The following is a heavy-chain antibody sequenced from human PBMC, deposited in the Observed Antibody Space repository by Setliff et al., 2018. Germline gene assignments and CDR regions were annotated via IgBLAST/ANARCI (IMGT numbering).Heavy chain of an antibody. CDR1: GFTFKTYS. CDR2: TIPNFGTT. CDR3: ARADYIRYFYMDA. D-gene: IGHD4-4*01. Sequence: GASVKVSCKASGFTFKTYSFSWIRQAPGQGLEWLGGTIPNFGTTNYAQEFQGRVTIITDESTSTAYMELSSLRFEDTAVYYCARADYIRYFYMDAWGKGTTVTVSS. J-gene: IGHJ6*03. V-gene: IGHV1-69*05.